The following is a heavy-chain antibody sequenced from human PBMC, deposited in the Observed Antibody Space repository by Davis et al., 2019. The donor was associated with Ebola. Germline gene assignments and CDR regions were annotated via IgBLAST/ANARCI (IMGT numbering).Heavy chain of an antibody. CDR3: ARDCTYSSGCGAFDI. Sequence: GESLKISCAASGFTFSSYAMHWVRQAPGKGLEWVAVISYDGSNKYYADSVKGRFTISRDNSKNTLYLQMNSLRAEDTAVYYCARDCTYSSGCGAFDIWGQGTMVTVSS. J-gene: IGHJ3*02. CDR2: ISYDGSNK. D-gene: IGHD6-19*01. V-gene: IGHV3-30-3*01. CDR1: GFTFSSYA.